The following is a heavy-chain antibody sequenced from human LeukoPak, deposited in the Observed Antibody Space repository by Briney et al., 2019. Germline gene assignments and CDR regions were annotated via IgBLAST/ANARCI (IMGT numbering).Heavy chain of an antibody. CDR3: ARFRPSYTGTYPTPDY. CDR1: GGSMSNCY. J-gene: IGHJ4*02. V-gene: IGHV4-59*01. D-gene: IGHD1-7*01. CDR2: VFYSGTT. Sequence: SETLSLTCTVSGGSMSNCYWSWIRQPPEKGLEWIGYVFYSGTTSYNPSLRSRVTISIDTSKNQFSLSLTSVTAADTAVFYCARFRPSYTGTYPTPDYWGQGILVTVSS.